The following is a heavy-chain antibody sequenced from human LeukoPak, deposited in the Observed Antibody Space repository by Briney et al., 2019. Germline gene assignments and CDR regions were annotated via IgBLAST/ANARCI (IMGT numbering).Heavy chain of an antibody. CDR3: ARGTTVTTFYYYYYYMDV. CDR2: MNPNSGNT. D-gene: IGHD4-17*01. J-gene: IGHJ6*03. CDR1: GYTFTSYD. Sequence: ASVKVSCKASGYTFTSYDINWVRQATGQGLEWMGWMNPNSGNTGYAQKFQGRVTMTRNTSISTAYMELSSLRSEDTAVYYCARGTTVTTFYYYYYYMDVWGKGTTVTVSS. V-gene: IGHV1-8*01.